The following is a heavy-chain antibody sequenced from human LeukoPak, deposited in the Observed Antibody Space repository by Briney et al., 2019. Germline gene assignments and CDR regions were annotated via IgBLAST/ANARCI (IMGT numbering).Heavy chain of an antibody. D-gene: IGHD2-8*01. CDR3: SGVLPIAPYYGMDV. J-gene: IGHJ6*01. CDR2: IHVSGTT. CDR1: GFSISSGYY. Sequence: NASETLSLTCVVSGFSISSGYYWGWIRQPPGKGLEWIANIHVSGTTFYNSSLNSRVAISIDTSKNQFSLKLSSVTAADTAVYYCSGVLPIAPYYGMDVWGKGITVTVFS. V-gene: IGHV4-38-2*01.